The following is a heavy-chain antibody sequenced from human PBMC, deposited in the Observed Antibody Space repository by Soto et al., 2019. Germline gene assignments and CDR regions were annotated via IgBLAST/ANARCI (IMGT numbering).Heavy chain of an antibody. V-gene: IGHV4-28*01. Sequence: SETRSLNYDVSGYSIRNNKWWVWVRQPPGRGLEWIGSIYSSGSTYYNPSLESRVTMSVDMSKNQFSLKLTSVIAVDTAVYYCARFSRSSRDSDMDVWGQGTTVTVS. CDR1: GYSIRNNKW. CDR3: ARFSRSSRDSDMDV. J-gene: IGHJ6*02. D-gene: IGHD2-15*01. CDR2: IYSSGST.